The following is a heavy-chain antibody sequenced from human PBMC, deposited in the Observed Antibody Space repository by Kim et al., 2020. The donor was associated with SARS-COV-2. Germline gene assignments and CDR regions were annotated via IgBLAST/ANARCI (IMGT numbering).Heavy chain of an antibody. CDR3: AKNGAEGDFDY. J-gene: IGHJ4*02. V-gene: IGHV3-30*02. Sequence: ASAMKSRYTISRDNSKNTLYLQMNSLGGEDTAVKYCAKNGAEGDFDYWGQGTLVTVSS. D-gene: IGHD3-10*01.